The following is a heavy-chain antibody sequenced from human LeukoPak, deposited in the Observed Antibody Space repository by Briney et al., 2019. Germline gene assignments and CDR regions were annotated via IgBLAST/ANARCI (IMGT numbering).Heavy chain of an antibody. V-gene: IGHV3-7*01. D-gene: IGHD6-25*01. Sequence: PGGSLRLSCAASGFTFSSYWMTWVRQAPGKGLEWVANIKQDGSDKYYVDSVKGRFTMSRDSAKNSLFLQMNSLRAEDTAVYYCARDGGRKEDYWGQGTLVTVSS. CDR1: GFTFSSYW. CDR3: ARDGGRKEDY. CDR2: IKQDGSDK. J-gene: IGHJ4*02.